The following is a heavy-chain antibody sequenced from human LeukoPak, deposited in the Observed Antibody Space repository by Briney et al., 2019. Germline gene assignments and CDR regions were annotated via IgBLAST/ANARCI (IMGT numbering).Heavy chain of an antibody. V-gene: IGHV3-23*01. CDR3: AKEPRRGYYDSSGYLDY. Sequence: PGGSLRLSCAASGFTFSSYAMSWVRQAPGKGLEWVSGISSSGGSTYYADSVKGRFTISRDNSKNTLYLQMNRLRAEDTAVYYCAKEPRRGYYDSSGYLDYWGQGTLVTVSS. J-gene: IGHJ4*02. D-gene: IGHD3-22*01. CDR2: ISSSGGST. CDR1: GFTFSSYA.